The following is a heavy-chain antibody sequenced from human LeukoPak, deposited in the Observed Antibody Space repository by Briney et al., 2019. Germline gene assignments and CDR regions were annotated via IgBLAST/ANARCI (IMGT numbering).Heavy chain of an antibody. J-gene: IGHJ5*02. CDR1: GFTFSSYS. V-gene: IGHV3-21*01. CDR3: ARQPIVVVPAAISWFDP. Sequence: PGGPLRLSCAASGFTFSSYSMNWVRQAPGKGLEWVSSISSSSSYIYYADSVKGRFTISRDNAKNSLYLQMNSLRAEDTAVYYCARQPIVVVPAAISWFDPWGQGTLVTVSS. D-gene: IGHD2-2*01. CDR2: ISSSSSYI.